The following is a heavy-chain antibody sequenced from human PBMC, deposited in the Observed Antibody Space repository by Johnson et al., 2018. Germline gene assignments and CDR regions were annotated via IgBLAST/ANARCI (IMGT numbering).Heavy chain of an antibody. D-gene: IGHD4-17*01. Sequence: EVQLVESGGGLVQPGGSQRLSCAASGFSVSGDDMNWVRQAPGKWLEWVSVIYSEGSTHNVESVKGRFTVSRDISKKTLYLQMSSLRVEDTAVYFCARTTRGAFDLWGQGTMVTVS. CDR3: ARTTRGAFDL. CDR1: GFSVSGDD. CDR2: IYSEGST. J-gene: IGHJ3*01. V-gene: IGHV3-66*02.